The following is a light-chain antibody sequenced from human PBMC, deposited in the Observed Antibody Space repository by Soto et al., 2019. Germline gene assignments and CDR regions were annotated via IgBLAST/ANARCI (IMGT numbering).Light chain of an antibody. CDR3: CSFAGSSIWV. CDR2: EGT. V-gene: IGLV2-23*01. Sequence: QSALTQPASVSGSPGQSITISCTGTSSNIGTYNLASWYQRHPGKAPKLIIYEGTKRPSGISYRFSGSKSANTASLTISGLQAEDEADYYCCSFAGSSIWVYGGGTKLTVL. J-gene: IGLJ3*02. CDR1: SSNIGTYNL.